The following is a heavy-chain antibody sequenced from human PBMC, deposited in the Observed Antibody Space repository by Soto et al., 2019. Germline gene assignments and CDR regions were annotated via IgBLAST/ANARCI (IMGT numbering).Heavy chain of an antibody. CDR1: GFTFSSYG. V-gene: IGHV3-30*18. CDR2: ISYDGSNK. J-gene: IGHJ4*02. CDR3: AKDPYRRGISGYDGS. Sequence: QVQLVESGRGVVQPGRSLRLSCAASGFTFSSYGMHWVRQAPGKGLEWVAVISYDGSNKYYADSVKGRFTISRDNSKNTLYLQMNSLRAEDTAVYYCAKDPYRRGISGYDGSWGQGTLVTVSS. D-gene: IGHD5-12*01.